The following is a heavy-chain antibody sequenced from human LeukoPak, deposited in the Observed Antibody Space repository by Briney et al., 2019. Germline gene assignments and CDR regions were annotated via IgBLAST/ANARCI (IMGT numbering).Heavy chain of an antibody. Sequence: PSETLCLTCTVSGGSISTYYWSWIRQPPGKGLDWIGYISYTGNTNYNPSLKSRVTISLDTPQNQFSLTLSSVTAADTAVYYCARVRSAGYEYYYGMDVWGQGTTVTLSS. CDR3: ARVRSAGYEYYYGMDV. D-gene: IGHD5-18*01. CDR1: GGSISTYY. J-gene: IGHJ6*02. V-gene: IGHV4-59*01. CDR2: ISYTGNT.